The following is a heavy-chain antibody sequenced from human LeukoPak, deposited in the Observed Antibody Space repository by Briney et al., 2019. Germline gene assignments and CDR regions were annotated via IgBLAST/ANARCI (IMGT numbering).Heavy chain of an antibody. CDR1: GFTFDNHG. CDR2: INWNGGST. CDR3: ARSIVVPAAINSYYFDY. Sequence: PGGSLRLSCAASGFTFDNHGMSWVRQAPGKGLEWVSGINWNGGSTGYADSVKGRFTISRDNAKNSLYLQMNSLRAEDTALYYCARSIVVPAAINSYYFDYWRQGTLVTVSS. D-gene: IGHD2-2*01. V-gene: IGHV3-20*04. J-gene: IGHJ4*02.